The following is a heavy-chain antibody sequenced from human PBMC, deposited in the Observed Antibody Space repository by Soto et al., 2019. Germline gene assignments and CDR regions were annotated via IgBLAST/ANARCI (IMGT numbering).Heavy chain of an antibody. CDR1: GYNFAGYW. J-gene: IGHJ6*02. CDR2: IFPGDSDT. CDR3: ERQSGMDV. D-gene: IGHD5-12*01. V-gene: IGHV5-51*01. Sequence: GESLKISCKTSGYNFAGYWIGWVRQMPGKGLEWLGIIFPGDSDTKYSPSFQGQVIISADKSIRTAYLQWSSLKASDTAIYYCERQSGMDVWGQGTTVTVSS.